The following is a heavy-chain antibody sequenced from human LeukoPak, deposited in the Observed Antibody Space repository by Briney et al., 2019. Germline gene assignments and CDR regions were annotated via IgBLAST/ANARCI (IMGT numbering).Heavy chain of an antibody. J-gene: IGHJ4*02. V-gene: IGHV3-11*04. CDR3: ARDSAGGSLALDY. Sequence: GGSLRLSCAASGFTFSDYYMSWIRRAPGKGLEWVSYISSSGSTIYYADSVKGRITISRDNAKNSLYLQMNSLRAEDAAVYYCARDSAGGSLALDYWGQGTLVTVSS. D-gene: IGHD1-26*01. CDR2: ISSSGSTI. CDR1: GFTFSDYY.